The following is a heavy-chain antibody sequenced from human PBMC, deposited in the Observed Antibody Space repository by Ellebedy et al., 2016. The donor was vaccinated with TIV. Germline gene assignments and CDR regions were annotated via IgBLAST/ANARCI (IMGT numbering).Heavy chain of an antibody. CDR3: ARVGKRGYYYMDV. D-gene: IGHD3-10*01. J-gene: IGHJ6*03. Sequence: GESLKISXEASGFTFRRFAMNWVRQAPGKGLEWVSVIYSGGSTYYADSVKGRFSISRDNSKNTLYLQINTLRAEDTAVYYCARVGKRGYYYMDVWGKGTTVTVSS. CDR2: IYSGGST. CDR1: GFTFRRFA. V-gene: IGHV3-53*01.